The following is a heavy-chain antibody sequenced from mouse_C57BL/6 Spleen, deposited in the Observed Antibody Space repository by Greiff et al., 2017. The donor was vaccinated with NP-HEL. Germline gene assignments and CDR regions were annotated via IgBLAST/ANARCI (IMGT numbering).Heavy chain of an antibody. Sequence: EVQVVESGGGLVKPGGSLKLSCAASGFTFSSYAMSWVRQTPEKRLEWVATISDGGSYTYYPDNVKGRFTISRDNAKNNLYLQMSHLKSEDTAMYYCARGYDYDRGFAYWGQGTLVTVSA. CDR3: ARGYDYDRGFAY. V-gene: IGHV5-4*01. CDR2: ISDGGSYT. J-gene: IGHJ3*01. D-gene: IGHD2-4*01. CDR1: GFTFSSYA.